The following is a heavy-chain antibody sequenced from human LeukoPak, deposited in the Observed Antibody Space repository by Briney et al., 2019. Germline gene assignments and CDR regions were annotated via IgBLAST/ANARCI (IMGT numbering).Heavy chain of an antibody. CDR3: ARVGRLAAAGTRPNFQH. CDR1: GYTFTSYG. J-gene: IGHJ1*01. Sequence: ASVKVSCKASGYTFTSYGISWVRQAPGRGLEWMGWISAYNGNTNYAQKLQGRVTMTTDTSTSTAYMELRSLRSDDTAVYYCARVGRLAAAGTRPNFQHWGQGTLVTVSS. V-gene: IGHV1-18*01. D-gene: IGHD6-13*01. CDR2: ISAYNGNT.